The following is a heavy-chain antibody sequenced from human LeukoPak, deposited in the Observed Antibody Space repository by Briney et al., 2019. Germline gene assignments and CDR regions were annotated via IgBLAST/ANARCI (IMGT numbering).Heavy chain of an antibody. D-gene: IGHD1-26*01. CDR3: AKDPNWEQPPDYFDY. CDR1: GFTFSSCA. CDR2: ISGSGGST. Sequence: PGGSLRLSCAASGFTFSSCAMSWVCQAPGKGLEWVSAISGSGGSTYYADSVKGRFTISRDNSKNTLYLQMNSLRAEDTAVYYCAKDPNWEQPPDYFDYWGQGTLVTVSS. V-gene: IGHV3-23*01. J-gene: IGHJ4*02.